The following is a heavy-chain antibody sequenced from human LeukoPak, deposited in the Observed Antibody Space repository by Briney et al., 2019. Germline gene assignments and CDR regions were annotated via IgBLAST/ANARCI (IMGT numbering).Heavy chain of an antibody. CDR3: ARDRTGHNPGDY. CDR2: INKDGSER. V-gene: IGHV3-7*03. CDR1: GFTLSNAW. D-gene: IGHD5-24*01. J-gene: IGHJ4*02. Sequence: GGSLRLSCAASGFTLSNAWMTWVRQAPGKGLEWVGNINKDGSERNYGDSVGRFTISRDNVKSLLFLQMNSLRAEDTAVYYCARDRTGHNPGDYWGQGTLVTVSA.